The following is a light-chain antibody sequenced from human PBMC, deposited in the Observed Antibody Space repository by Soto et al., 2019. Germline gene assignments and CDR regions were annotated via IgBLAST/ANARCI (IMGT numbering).Light chain of an antibody. CDR3: QQYGNSPQT. CDR2: DSS. J-gene: IGKJ1*01. V-gene: IGKV3-20*01. Sequence: EVELTQSPATLSLSPGETATLSCRASQSVDKFLAWYQQRPGQPPRLLIFDSSNRATGIPNRFSGSGSGTDFTLTISRLEPEDFAVYYCQQYGNSPQTFGQGTKVDI. CDR1: QSVDKF.